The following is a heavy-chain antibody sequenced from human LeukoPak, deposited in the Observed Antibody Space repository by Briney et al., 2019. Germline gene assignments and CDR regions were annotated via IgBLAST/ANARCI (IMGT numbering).Heavy chain of an antibody. CDR3: ARGDSDTFGGVIVLDY. CDR2: IIPIFGTA. J-gene: IGHJ4*02. Sequence: SVKVSCKASGGPFSSHVITWVRQAPGQGLEWMGGIIPIFGTADYAQKFQGRVTITADESTSTAYMELSSLRSEDTAVYFCARGDSDTFGGVIVLDYWGQGTLVTVSS. V-gene: IGHV1-69*13. D-gene: IGHD3-16*02. CDR1: GGPFSSHV.